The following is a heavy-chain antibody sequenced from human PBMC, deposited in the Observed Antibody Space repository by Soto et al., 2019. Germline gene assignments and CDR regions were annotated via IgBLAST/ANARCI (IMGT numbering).Heavy chain of an antibody. D-gene: IGHD2-8*01. J-gene: IGHJ6*02. CDR2: IIPIFGTA. Sequence: ASVKVSCKASGGTFSSYAISWVRQAPGQGLEWMGGIIPIFGTANYAQKFQGRVTITADKSTSTAYMELSSLRSEDTAVYYCASNREWRRYYYYGLDVWGQGTTVTVSS. V-gene: IGHV1-69*06. CDR3: ASNREWRRYYYYGLDV. CDR1: GGTFSSYA.